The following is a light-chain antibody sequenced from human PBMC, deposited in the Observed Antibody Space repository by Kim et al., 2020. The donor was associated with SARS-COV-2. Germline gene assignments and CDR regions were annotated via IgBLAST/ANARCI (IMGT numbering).Light chain of an antibody. CDR1: QSVNNN. CDR3: QQYYIWYT. J-gene: IGKJ2*01. CDR2: GAF. Sequence: LSVSPWERATLSCRASQSVNNNLAWYQQKPGQAPRLLIHGAFTRATGIPARFSGSGSGTEFTLTISSLQSEDFAVYYCQQYYIWYTFGQGTKLEI. V-gene: IGKV3-15*01.